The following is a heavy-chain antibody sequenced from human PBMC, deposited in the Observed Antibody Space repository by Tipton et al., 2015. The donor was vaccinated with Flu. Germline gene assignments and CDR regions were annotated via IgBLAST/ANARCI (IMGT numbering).Heavy chain of an antibody. Sequence: TLSLTCSVYGGSFSGYYWTWIRQPPGKGLEWIGEINHSGSTHYSSSLKSRVTMSVDSSKNQFSLHLSSVTAADTAVYYCARVSPRRVTAIVVVMLPEGYFDYWGHGILVTVSS. CDR2: INHSGST. CDR3: ARVSPRRVTAIVVVMLPEGYFDY. J-gene: IGHJ4*01. V-gene: IGHV4-34*01. CDR1: GGSFSGYY. D-gene: IGHD3-22*01.